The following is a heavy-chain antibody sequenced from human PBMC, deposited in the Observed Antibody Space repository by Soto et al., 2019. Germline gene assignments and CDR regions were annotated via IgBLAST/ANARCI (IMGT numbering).Heavy chain of an antibody. Sequence: QVQLVQSGAEVKKPGASVKVSCKASGYTFTSYYMHWVRQAPGQGLEWMGIINPSGGSTSYAQKFQGRVTMSTATSTSTVSMELSSLRAEDTAVYYCARDLAQKGRIAVAGTEWFDPWGQGTLVTVSS. CDR3: ARDLAQKGRIAVAGTEWFDP. J-gene: IGHJ5*02. CDR2: INPSGGST. V-gene: IGHV1-46*01. D-gene: IGHD6-19*01. CDR1: GYTFTSYY.